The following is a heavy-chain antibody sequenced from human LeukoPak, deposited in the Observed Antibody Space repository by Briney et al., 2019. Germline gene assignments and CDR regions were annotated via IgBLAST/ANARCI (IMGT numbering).Heavy chain of an antibody. J-gene: IGHJ4*02. D-gene: IGHD5-18*01. CDR3: ASLYSYGHTN. CDR1: GFTFSSCS. Sequence: GGSLRLSCAASGFTFSSCSMNWVRQAPGKGLEWVSYISSSSGTIYYADSVKGRFTISRDNAKNSLYLQMNSLRAEDTAVYYCASLYSYGHTNWGQGTLVTVSS. CDR2: ISSSSGTI. V-gene: IGHV3-48*01.